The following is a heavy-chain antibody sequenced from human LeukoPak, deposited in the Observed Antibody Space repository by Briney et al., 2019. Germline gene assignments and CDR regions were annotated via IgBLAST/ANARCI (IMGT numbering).Heavy chain of an antibody. V-gene: IGHV1-18*01. CDR2: ISAYNGNT. CDR1: GYTFTSYG. D-gene: IGHD3-22*01. J-gene: IGHJ5*02. Sequence: ASVKVSCKASGYTFTSYGISWMRQAPGQGLEWMGWISAYNGNTNYAQKLQGRVTMTTDTSTSTAYMELRSLRSDDTAVYYCARDHSPYYYDSSGYFPWFDPWGQGTLVTVSS. CDR3: ARDHSPYYYDSSGYFPWFDP.